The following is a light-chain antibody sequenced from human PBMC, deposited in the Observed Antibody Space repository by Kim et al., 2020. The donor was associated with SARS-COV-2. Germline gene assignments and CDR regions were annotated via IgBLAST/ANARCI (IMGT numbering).Light chain of an antibody. J-gene: IGLJ3*02. Sequence: QSVLTQPASVSGSPGQSITISCTGGHSDIAAYNFVSWYQQHPGKVPKLIIYDVTERPSGVSDRFSGSKSGNTASLTISGLQPEDEADYHCTSYTFSSTWVFGGGTQLTVL. CDR2: DVT. CDR3: TSYTFSSTWV. CDR1: HSDIAAYNF. V-gene: IGLV2-14*03.